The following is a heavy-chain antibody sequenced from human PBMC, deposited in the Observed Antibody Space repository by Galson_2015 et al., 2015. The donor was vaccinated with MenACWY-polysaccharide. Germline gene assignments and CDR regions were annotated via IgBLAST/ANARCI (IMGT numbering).Heavy chain of an antibody. J-gene: IGHJ4*02. CDR1: GFTFSNYA. CDR2: ISGSGGST. Sequence: SLRLSCAASGFTFSNYAMSWVRQAPGKGLEWVSTISGSGGSTYYADSVKGRFTISRDYSKNTLYLQMSSLSAEDTAVYYCTKTEGHSSSWYDPPVHWGQGTLVTVSS. D-gene: IGHD6-13*01. CDR3: TKTEGHSSSWYDPPVH. V-gene: IGHV3-23*01.